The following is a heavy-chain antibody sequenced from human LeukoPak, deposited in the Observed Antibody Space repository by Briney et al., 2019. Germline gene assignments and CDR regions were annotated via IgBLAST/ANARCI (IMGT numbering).Heavy chain of an antibody. Sequence: GGSLRLSCAASGFTFSDHYMDWVRQAPGKGLEWVGRTRNKANSYTTEYAASPKGRFTISRDDSKNSLYLQMNSLKTEDTAVYYCASLRGYTYGHDYWGQGTLVTVSS. CDR1: GFTFSDHY. J-gene: IGHJ4*02. D-gene: IGHD5-18*01. V-gene: IGHV3-72*01. CDR3: ASLRGYTYGHDY. CDR2: TRNKANSYTT.